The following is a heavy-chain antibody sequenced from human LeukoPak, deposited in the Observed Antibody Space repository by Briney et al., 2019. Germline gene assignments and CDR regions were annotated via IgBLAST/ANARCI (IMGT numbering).Heavy chain of an antibody. CDR3: VRGTGY. J-gene: IGHJ4*02. CDR1: GFTFSTYV. Sequence: GGSLRLSCSGSGFTFSTYVMHWVRQAPGKGLEYVSAISSNGDNTYYADSVKGRFTISRDNSKNTLYLQMSSLRPDDTAVYFCVRGTGYWGQGTLVTVSS. CDR2: ISSNGDNT. V-gene: IGHV3-64D*06.